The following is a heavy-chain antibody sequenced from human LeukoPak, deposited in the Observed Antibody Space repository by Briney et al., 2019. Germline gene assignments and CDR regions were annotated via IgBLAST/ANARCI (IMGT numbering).Heavy chain of an antibody. D-gene: IGHD5-18*01. CDR2: IYYSGST. CDR3: ARVYPDTAMVGIDP. CDR1: GGSISSYY. J-gene: IGHJ5*02. V-gene: IGHV4-59*01. Sequence: SETLSLTCTVSGGSISSYYWSWIRRPPGKGLEWIGYIYYSGSTNYNPSLKSRVTISVDTSKDQFSLKLSSVTAADTAVYYCARVYPDTAMVGIDPWGQGTLVTVSS.